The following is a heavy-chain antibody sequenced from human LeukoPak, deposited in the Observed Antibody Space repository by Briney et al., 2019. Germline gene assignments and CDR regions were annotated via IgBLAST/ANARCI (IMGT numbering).Heavy chain of an antibody. Sequence: ASVKVSCKASGGTFSSYAISWVRQAPGQGLEWMGGIIPIFGTANFAQKFQGRVTITADESTSTAHMELSSLRSEDTAVYYCARGALGYCSGGNCYGNWFDPWGQGTLVTVSS. CDR3: ARGALGYCSGGNCYGNWFDP. CDR1: GGTFSSYA. V-gene: IGHV1-69*13. D-gene: IGHD2-15*01. CDR2: IIPIFGTA. J-gene: IGHJ5*02.